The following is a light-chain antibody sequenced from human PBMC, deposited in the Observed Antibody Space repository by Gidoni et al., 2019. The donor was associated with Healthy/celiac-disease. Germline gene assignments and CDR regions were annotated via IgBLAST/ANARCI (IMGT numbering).Light chain of an antibody. V-gene: IGLV2-14*01. CDR2: EVS. CDR1: SSDVGGYNY. J-gene: IGLJ2*01. CDR3: SSYTSSSTLGVV. Sequence: QSALTQPASVSASPGQSITISCTGTSSDVGGYNYVSWYQQHPCKAPKLMIYEVSNRPSGVSNRFSGSKSGNTASLTISGLQAEDEADYYCSSYTSSSTLGVVFGGGTKLTVL.